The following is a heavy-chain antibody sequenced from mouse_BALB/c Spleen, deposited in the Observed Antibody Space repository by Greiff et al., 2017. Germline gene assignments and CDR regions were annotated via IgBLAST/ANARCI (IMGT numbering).Heavy chain of an antibody. Sequence: SGAELARPGASVKLSCKASGYTFTSYWMQWVKQRPGQGLEWIGAIYPGDGDTRYTQKFKGKATLTADKSSSTAYMQLSSLASEDSAVYYCAIHYYGSSYEAMDYWGQGTSVTVSS. CDR3: AIHYYGSSYEAMDY. V-gene: IGHV1-87*01. CDR2: IYPGDGDT. J-gene: IGHJ4*01. CDR1: GYTFTSYW. D-gene: IGHD1-1*01.